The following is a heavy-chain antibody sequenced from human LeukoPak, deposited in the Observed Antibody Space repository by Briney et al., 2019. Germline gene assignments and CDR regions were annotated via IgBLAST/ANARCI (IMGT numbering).Heavy chain of an antibody. CDR2: IYTSGST. CDR1: GGSISSGSYY. J-gene: IGHJ3*02. D-gene: IGHD3-3*01. V-gene: IGHV4-61*02. Sequence: SETLSLTCTVSGGSISSGSYYWRWIRQPAGKGLEWIGRIYTSGSTNYNPSLKSRVTISVDTSKNQFSLKLSSVTAADTAVYYCASFTIFNPTHAFDIWGQGTMVTVSS. CDR3: ASFTIFNPTHAFDI.